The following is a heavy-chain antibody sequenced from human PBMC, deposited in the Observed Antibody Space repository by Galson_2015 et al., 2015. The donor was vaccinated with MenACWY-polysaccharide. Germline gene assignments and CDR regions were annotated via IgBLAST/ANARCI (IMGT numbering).Heavy chain of an antibody. J-gene: IGHJ5*02. CDR1: GGSVSSYR. D-gene: IGHD6-19*01. V-gene: IGHV4-59*02. CDR2: IYYTGTT. CDR3: AGLMAGSPFGWFDP. Sequence: ETLSLTCPVSGGSVSSYRWTWIRQPPGKGLECIGYIYYTGTTKYNPSLTSRVTISVDTSKKYFSLKLSSVTAADTAVYYCAGLMAGSPFGWFDPWGQGTLVTVSS.